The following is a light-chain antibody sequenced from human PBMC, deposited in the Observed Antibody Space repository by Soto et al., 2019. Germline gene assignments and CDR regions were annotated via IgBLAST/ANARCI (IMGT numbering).Light chain of an antibody. J-gene: IGLJ1*01. V-gene: IGLV2-8*01. CDR3: SSYAGSSNV. CDR2: EVN. CDR1: SSDVGGYNY. Sequence: QSALTQPASVSGSPGQSITISCTGTSSDVGGYNYVSWYQQHPGKAPKLMIYEVNKRPSGVPDRFSGSKSGNTASLTVSGLQDEDEADYYCSSYAGSSNVFGTGTKVTVL.